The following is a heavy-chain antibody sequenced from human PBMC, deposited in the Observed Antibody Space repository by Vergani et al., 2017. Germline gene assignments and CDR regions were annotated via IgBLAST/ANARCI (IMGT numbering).Heavy chain of an antibody. V-gene: IGHV1-69*18. CDR3: ARDQGYSNYVVWFDY. CDR2: IIPIFGTA. J-gene: IGHJ4*02. D-gene: IGHD4-11*01. CDR1: GGTFSSYA. Sequence: VQLVESGGGLVQPGGSLRLSCAASGGTFSSYAISWVRQAPGQGLEWMGRIIPIFGTANYAQKFQGRVTITADESTSTAYMELSSLRSEDTAVYYCARDQGYSNYVVWFDYWGQGTLVTVSS.